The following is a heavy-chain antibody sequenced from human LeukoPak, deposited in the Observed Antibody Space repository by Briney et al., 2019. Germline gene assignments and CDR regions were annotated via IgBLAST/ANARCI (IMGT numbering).Heavy chain of an antibody. V-gene: IGHV3-30*02. CDR1: GFSFSSYA. J-gene: IGHJ4*02. CDR2: MQHDGSKK. CDR3: AKGTGSGSFLVDY. Sequence: GGSLRLSCAASGFSFSSYAMHWGRQAPGKGLEWVAFMQHDGSKKYYADSGQDRFIISRDNSKNTLYLQMNALRTEDTAVYFCAKGTGSGSFLVDYWGQGTLVTVSS. D-gene: IGHD3-10*01.